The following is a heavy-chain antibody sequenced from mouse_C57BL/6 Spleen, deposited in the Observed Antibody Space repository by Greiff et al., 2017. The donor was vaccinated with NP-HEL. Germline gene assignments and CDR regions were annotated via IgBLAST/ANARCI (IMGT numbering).Heavy chain of an antibody. Sequence: VQLQQPGAELVKPGASVKLSCKASGYTLTSYWMHWVKQRPGQGLEWIGMIHPNSGSTNYNEKFKSKATLTVDKSSSTAYMQLSSLTSEDSAVYYCARRGGLWYFDVWGTGTTVTVSS. CDR2: IHPNSGST. CDR3: ARRGGLWYFDV. CDR1: GYTLTSYW. V-gene: IGHV1-64*01. J-gene: IGHJ1*03.